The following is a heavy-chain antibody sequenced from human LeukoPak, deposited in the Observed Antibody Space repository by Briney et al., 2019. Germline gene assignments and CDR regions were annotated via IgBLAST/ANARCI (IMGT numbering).Heavy chain of an antibody. J-gene: IGHJ4*02. CDR2: IYTSGST. Sequence: PSQTLSLTCTASGGSISSGSYYWSWIRQPAGKGLEWIGRIYTSGSTNYNPSLRSRVTISVDTSKNQFSLKLSSVTAADTAVYYCARIAARSDYWGQGTLVTVSS. D-gene: IGHD6-6*01. CDR3: ARIAARSDY. V-gene: IGHV4-61*02. CDR1: GGSISSGSYY.